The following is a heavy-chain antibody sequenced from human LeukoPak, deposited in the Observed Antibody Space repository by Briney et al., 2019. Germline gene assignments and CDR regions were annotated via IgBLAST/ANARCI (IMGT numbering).Heavy chain of an antibody. CDR3: ARGRLHYDFWSGYYTDAFDI. CDR2: ISSSSSYI. CDR1: GFTFSSYS. D-gene: IGHD3-3*01. Sequence: GGSLRLSCAASGFTFSSYSMNWVRQAPGKGLEWVSSISSSSSYIYYADSVKGRFTISRDNAKNSLYLQMNSLRAEDTAVYYCARGRLHYDFWSGYYTDAFDIWGQGAMVTVSS. V-gene: IGHV3-21*01. J-gene: IGHJ3*02.